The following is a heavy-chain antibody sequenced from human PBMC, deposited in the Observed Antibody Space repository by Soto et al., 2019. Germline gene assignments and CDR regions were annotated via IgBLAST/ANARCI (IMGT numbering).Heavy chain of an antibody. V-gene: IGHV1-18*01. CDR1: GYTFTNYA. J-gene: IGHJ2*01. CDR3: ARCYCSVGSCYACWHFDL. Sequence: QVQLVQSGAEVKKPGASVKVSCQASGYTFTNYAISWVRQAPGQGLEWMGWISASTRNTDQAQNFQGRVTMTIDTSTNTANMELRSLRPDDTAVYYCARCYCSVGSCYACWHFDLRGRGTLVTVSS. CDR2: ISASTRNT. D-gene: IGHD2-15*01.